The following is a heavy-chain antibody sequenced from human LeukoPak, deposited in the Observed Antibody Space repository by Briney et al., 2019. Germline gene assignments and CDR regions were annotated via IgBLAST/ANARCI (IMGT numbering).Heavy chain of an antibody. D-gene: IGHD3-3*01. Sequence: GGSLRLSCAASGFTFSSYAMSWVRQAPGKGLEWVSAISASGGSTYYADSVKGRFTISRDNSKNTLYLQMNSLRAEDTAVYYCAKDQFTIFGVVIIPPDYWGQGTLVTVSS. V-gene: IGHV3-23*01. CDR1: GFTFSSYA. J-gene: IGHJ4*02. CDR2: ISASGGST. CDR3: AKDQFTIFGVVIIPPDY.